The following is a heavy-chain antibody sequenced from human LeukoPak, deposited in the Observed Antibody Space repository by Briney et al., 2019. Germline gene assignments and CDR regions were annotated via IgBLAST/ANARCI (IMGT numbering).Heavy chain of an antibody. CDR1: GYTFTNYG. J-gene: IGHJ4*02. Sequence: ASVKVSCKASGYTFTNYGITWVRQAPGQGLEWMGWISAYNGNTNYAQKLQGRVTMTTDTSTSTAYMELRSLRSDDTAVYYCARVRLRLGELSLYRDFDYWGQGTLVTVSS. CDR3: ARVRLRLGELSLYRDFDY. V-gene: IGHV1-18*01. CDR2: ISAYNGNT. D-gene: IGHD3-16*02.